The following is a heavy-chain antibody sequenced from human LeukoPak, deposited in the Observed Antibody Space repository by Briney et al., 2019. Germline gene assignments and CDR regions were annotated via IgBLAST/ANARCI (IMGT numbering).Heavy chain of an antibody. J-gene: IGHJ4*02. CDR3: ARVTFYYYDSSGLPPSFGY. Sequence: ASVKVSCKASGYIFTSYIMNWVRQAPGQGLEWMGWINPNSGGTNYAQKFQGRVTMTRDTSISTAYMELSRLRSDDTAVYYCARVTFYYYDSSGLPPSFGYWGQGTLVTVSS. D-gene: IGHD3-22*01. CDR1: GYIFTSYI. CDR2: INPNSGGT. V-gene: IGHV1-2*02.